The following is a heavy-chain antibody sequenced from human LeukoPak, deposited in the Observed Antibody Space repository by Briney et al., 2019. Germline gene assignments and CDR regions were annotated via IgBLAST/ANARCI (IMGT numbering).Heavy chain of an antibody. J-gene: IGHJ4*02. V-gene: IGHV1-2*02. CDR3: ARGVAVAGKDY. Sequence: ASVKVSCKASGYIFTAHYLHWVRQAPGQGLEWMGWINPNSGATDSAQKFQGRLTMTRDTSISTAHMELSSLISDDTAVYYCARGVAVAGKDYGGQGTLVTVSS. CDR2: INPNSGAT. CDR1: GYIFTAHY. D-gene: IGHD6-19*01.